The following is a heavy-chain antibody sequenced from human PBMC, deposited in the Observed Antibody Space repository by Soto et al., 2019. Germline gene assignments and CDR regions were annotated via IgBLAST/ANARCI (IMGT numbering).Heavy chain of an antibody. V-gene: IGHV1-18*01. CDR3: AEVGEEHQPVDY. CDR1: GYTFTSYG. CDR2: ITAYNGKT. J-gene: IGHJ4*02. Sequence: QVQLVQSGAEVKKPGASVKVSCKASGYTFTSYGLGWARQAPGQRHEWIGRITAYNGKTNYAQKLRGRVPTTTDTAPSTAYMEVRSLCPDDTAVHYCAEVGEEHQPVDYRRQGTLVIVSS. D-gene: IGHD3-16*01.